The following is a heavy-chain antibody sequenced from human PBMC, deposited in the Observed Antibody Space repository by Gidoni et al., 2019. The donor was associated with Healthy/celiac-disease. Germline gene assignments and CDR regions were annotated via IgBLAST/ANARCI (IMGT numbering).Heavy chain of an antibody. CDR1: GFTFSSCS. CDR2: MSSSSRTI. Sequence: EVQLVASGGGLVQPGGSLRLPCAAPGFTFSSCSMNWVRQAPGKGREWVSYMSSSSRTIYYADSVKGRFTISRDNAKNSLYLQMNSMRAEDTAVYYCATSSGWYFHDAFDIWGQGTMVTVSS. CDR3: ATSSGWYFHDAFDI. D-gene: IGHD6-19*01. V-gene: IGHV3-48*01. J-gene: IGHJ3*02.